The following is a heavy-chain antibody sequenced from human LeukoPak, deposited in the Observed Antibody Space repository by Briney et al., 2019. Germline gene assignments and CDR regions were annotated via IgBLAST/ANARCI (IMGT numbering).Heavy chain of an antibody. CDR2: INHSGST. V-gene: IGHV4-34*01. Sequence: WVRQAPGKGLEWIGEINHSGSTNYNPSLKSRVTISVDTSKNQFSLKLSSVTAADTAVYYCARRYDFWSGSAFDIWGQGTMVTVSS. J-gene: IGHJ3*02. D-gene: IGHD3-3*01. CDR3: ARRYDFWSGSAFDI.